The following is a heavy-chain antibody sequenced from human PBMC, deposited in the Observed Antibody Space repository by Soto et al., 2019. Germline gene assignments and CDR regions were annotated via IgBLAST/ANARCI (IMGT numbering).Heavy chain of an antibody. J-gene: IGHJ5*02. CDR3: ARGDIVLVPASEGNWFDP. CDR1: AYSFTTYH. CDR2: INPDAGAT. V-gene: IGHV1-46*01. Sequence: ASVKVSCKASAYSFTTYHIHWVRQAPGQGLEWMGLINPDAGATNYAQRFQGRLRLTRDTSTSTVYIELRSLRFDDTAVYYCARGDIVLVPASEGNWFDPWGQGTLVTVSS. D-gene: IGHD2-2*01.